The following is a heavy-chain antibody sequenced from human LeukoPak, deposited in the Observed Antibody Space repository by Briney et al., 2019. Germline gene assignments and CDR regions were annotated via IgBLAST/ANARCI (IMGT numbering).Heavy chain of an antibody. J-gene: IGHJ4*02. V-gene: IGHV1-69*05. Sequence: SVKVSCKASGGTFSSYAISWVRQAPGQGLEWMGGIIPIFGTANYAQKFQGRVTITTDEATSTAYMELSSLRSEDTAVYYCARDSSIARLYSSSTDYFDYWGQGTLVTVSS. CDR2: IIPIFGTA. CDR1: GGTFSSYA. D-gene: IGHD6-6*01. CDR3: ARDSSIARLYSSSTDYFDY.